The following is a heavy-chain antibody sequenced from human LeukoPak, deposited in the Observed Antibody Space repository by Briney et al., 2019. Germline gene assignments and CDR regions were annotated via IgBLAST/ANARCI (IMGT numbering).Heavy chain of an antibody. CDR1: GFTFSDYY. CDR3: AELGITMIGGV. V-gene: IGHV3-11*04. J-gene: IGHJ6*04. D-gene: IGHD3-10*02. Sequence: GGSLRLSRAASGFTFSDYYMNWVRQAPGKGLEWVSYISSSGSTIYYADSVKGRFTISRDNAKNSLYLQMNSLRAEDTAVYYCAELGITMIGGVWGKGTTVTISS. CDR2: ISSSGSTI.